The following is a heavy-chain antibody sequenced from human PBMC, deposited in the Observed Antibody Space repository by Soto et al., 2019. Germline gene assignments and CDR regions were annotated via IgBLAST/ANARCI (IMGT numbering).Heavy chain of an antibody. D-gene: IGHD6-13*01. CDR3: ARGSSNWAYYFVF. V-gene: IGHV3-48*02. J-gene: IGHJ4*02. CDR2: ITSSGTTV. Sequence: EVHLVESGGGLVQPGGSLRLSCAASGFTFSSYSLKWVRQAPGKGLEWVSYITSSGTTVYYAYSVRGRFTISRDNAKNSLYLQMSSLRDDDTAVYYCARGSSNWAYYFVFWGQGTLVTVFS. CDR1: GFTFSSYS.